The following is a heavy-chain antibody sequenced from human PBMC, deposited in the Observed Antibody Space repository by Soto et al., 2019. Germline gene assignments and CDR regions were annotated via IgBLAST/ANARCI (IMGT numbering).Heavy chain of an antibody. Sequence: GGSLRLSCAASGFTFSSYGMHWVRQAPGKGLEWVAVIWYDGSNKYYADSVKGRFTISRDNSKNTLYLQMNSLRAEDTAVYYCARVGGYGSGSPTSLDYWGQGTLVTVSS. J-gene: IGHJ4*02. V-gene: IGHV3-33*01. CDR1: GFTFSSYG. CDR2: IWYDGSNK. CDR3: ARVGGYGSGSPTSLDY. D-gene: IGHD3-10*01.